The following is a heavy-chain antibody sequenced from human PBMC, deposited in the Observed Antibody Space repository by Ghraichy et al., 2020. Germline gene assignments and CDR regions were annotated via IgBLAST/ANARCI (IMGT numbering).Heavy chain of an antibody. CDR2: IIPIFGTA. D-gene: IGHD3-22*01. V-gene: IGHV1-69*13. Sequence: SVKVSYKASGGTFSSYAISWVRQAPGQGLEWMGGIIPIFGTANYAQKFQGRVTITADESTSTAYMELSSLRSEDTAVYYCARDPLSPLYDSSGSDYYYGMDVWGQGTTVTVSS. J-gene: IGHJ6*02. CDR3: ARDPLSPLYDSSGSDYYYGMDV. CDR1: GGTFSSYA.